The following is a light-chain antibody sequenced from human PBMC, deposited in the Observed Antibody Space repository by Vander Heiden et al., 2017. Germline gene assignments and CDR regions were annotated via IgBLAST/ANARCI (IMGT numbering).Light chain of an antibody. J-gene: IGLJ1*01. Sequence: QSALTQPASVSGSPGQSTTISCTGTSSDVGSYNLVSWYQQHPGKAPKLMIYEVSKRPSGVSNRFSGSKSGNTASLTISGLQAEDEADYYCCSYAGSSTFYVFGTGTKVTGL. CDR3: CSYAGSSTFYV. CDR1: SSDVGSYNL. V-gene: IGLV2-23*02. CDR2: EVS.